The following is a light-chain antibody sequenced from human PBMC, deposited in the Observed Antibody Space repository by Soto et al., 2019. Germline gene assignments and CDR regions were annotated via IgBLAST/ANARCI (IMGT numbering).Light chain of an antibody. CDR2: GAS. CDR1: QSVTNYQ. J-gene: IGKJ1*01. Sequence: EIVLTQSPGTLSLSPGERATLSCRASQSVTNYQLAWFRQKPGQAPRLLIWGASNRATGIPARFSGSGYGTDFTLTISSLEPEDFAVYYCQQYGTSPRTFGQGTKVDIK. CDR3: QQYGTSPRT. V-gene: IGKV3-20*01.